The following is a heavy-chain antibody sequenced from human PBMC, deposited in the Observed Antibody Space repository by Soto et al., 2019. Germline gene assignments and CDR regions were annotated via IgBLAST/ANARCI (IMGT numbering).Heavy chain of an antibody. CDR2: INHSGST. CDR3: ARDRGSYFDY. D-gene: IGHD1-26*01. V-gene: IGHV4-34*01. Sequence: SETLSLTCAVYGGSFSGYYWTWIRQPPGTGLEWIGEINHSGSTNYNPSLKSRVTISRDNAQNSLFLQMNSLRAEDTAVYYCARDRGSYFDYWGLGTLVTVSS. CDR1: GGSFSGYY. J-gene: IGHJ4*02.